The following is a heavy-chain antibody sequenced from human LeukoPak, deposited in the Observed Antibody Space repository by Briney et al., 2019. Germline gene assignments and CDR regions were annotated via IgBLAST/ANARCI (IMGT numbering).Heavy chain of an antibody. Sequence: GGSLRLSCAASGFTFSSYSMNWVRQAPGKGREWVSSISSSSSYIYYADSVKGRFTISRDNAKNSLYLQMNSLRAEDTAVYYCARSRGSFTFDYWGQGTLVTVSS. CDR3: ARSRGSFTFDY. V-gene: IGHV3-21*01. CDR1: GFTFSSYS. CDR2: ISSSSSYI. J-gene: IGHJ4*02. D-gene: IGHD1-26*01.